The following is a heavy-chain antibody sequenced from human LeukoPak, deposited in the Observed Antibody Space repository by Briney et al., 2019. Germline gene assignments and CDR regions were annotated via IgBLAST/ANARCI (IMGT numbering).Heavy chain of an antibody. V-gene: IGHV3-21*01. J-gene: IGHJ6*03. CDR1: GFTVSSNY. CDR2: ISSSSSYI. Sequence: PGGSLRLSCAASGFTVSSNYMSWVRQAPGRGLEWVSSISSSSSYIYYADSVKGRFTISRDNAKNSLYLQMNSLRAEDTAVYYCARGNYMRTYYYYMDVWGKGTTVTVSS. CDR3: ARGNYMRTYYYYMDV. D-gene: IGHD1-7*01.